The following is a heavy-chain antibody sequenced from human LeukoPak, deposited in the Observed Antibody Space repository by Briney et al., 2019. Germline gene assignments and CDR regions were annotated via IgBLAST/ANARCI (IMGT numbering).Heavy chain of an antibody. CDR2: ISYDGSNK. CDR3: ARDHGLGVFDY. CDR1: GFTFSSYA. D-gene: IGHD3-10*01. V-gene: IGHV3-30-3*01. Sequence: PGRSLRLSCAASGFTFSSYAMHWVRQAPGKGLEWVAVISYDGSNKYYADSVKGRFTISRDNSKNTLYLQMNSLRAEDTAVYYCARDHGLGVFDYWGQGTLVTVSS. J-gene: IGHJ4*02.